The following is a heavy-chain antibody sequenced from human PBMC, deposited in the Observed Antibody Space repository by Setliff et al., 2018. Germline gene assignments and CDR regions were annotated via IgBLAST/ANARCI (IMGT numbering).Heavy chain of an antibody. V-gene: IGHV1-69*05. CDR2: TIPMFGTT. CDR3: AREGVDPRSSTDYRYYMDV. J-gene: IGHJ6*03. Sequence: VASVKVSCKATGGTFRNYGISWVRQAPGQGLEWMGGTIPMFGTTNYAHKFQGRVTIITDESTSTAYMELSSLRSEDTAVYYCAREGVDPRSSTDYRYYMDVWGKGTTVTVSS. D-gene: IGHD2-15*01. CDR1: GGTFRNYG.